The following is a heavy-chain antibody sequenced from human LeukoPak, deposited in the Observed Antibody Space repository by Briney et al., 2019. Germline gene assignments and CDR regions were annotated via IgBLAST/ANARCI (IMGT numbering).Heavy chain of an antibody. J-gene: IGHJ4*02. CDR2: ISGSGGST. CDR3: AKAPYSGSLFDY. D-gene: IGHD1-26*01. CDR1: GFTFSSYG. Sequence: GRSLRLSCAASGFTFSSYGMSWVRQAPGKGLEWVSAISGSGGSTYYADSVKGRFTISRDNSKNTLYLQMNSLRAEDTAVYYCAKAPYSGSLFDYWGQGTLVTVSS. V-gene: IGHV3-23*01.